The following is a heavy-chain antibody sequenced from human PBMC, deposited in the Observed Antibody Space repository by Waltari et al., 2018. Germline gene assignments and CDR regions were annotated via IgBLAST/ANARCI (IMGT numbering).Heavy chain of an antibody. J-gene: IGHJ4*02. CDR2: IYSGGTT. CDR3: ARGGYGRFYFDY. Sequence: QVQLQESGPGLVKPSETLSLTCTVSGDSIRGFYWSWIRQSPGKGLEWIGFIYSGGTTYYNPSLKRRAPISVDTSKNQFALEISSVTAADTAVYYCARGGYGRFYFDYWGQGTLVTVSS. D-gene: IGHD3-22*01. V-gene: IGHV4-4*08. CDR1: GDSIRGFY.